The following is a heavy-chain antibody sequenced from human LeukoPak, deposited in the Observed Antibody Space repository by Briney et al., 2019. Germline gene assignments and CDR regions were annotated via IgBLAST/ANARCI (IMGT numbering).Heavy chain of an antibody. CDR1: GFTLSHYW. CDR2: IKEDGSET. D-gene: IGHD3-22*01. Sequence: GGSLRLSCAASGFTLSHYWMTWVRQAPGKGLEWVANIKEDGSETYYVDSVKGRFTISRDNAKNSLHLQMNSLRAEDTAVYYCAKDDSGDAFDIWGQGTMVTVSS. CDR3: AKDDSGDAFDI. J-gene: IGHJ3*02. V-gene: IGHV3-7*01.